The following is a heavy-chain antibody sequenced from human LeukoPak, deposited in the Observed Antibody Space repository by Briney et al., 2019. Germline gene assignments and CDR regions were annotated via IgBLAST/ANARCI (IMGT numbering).Heavy chain of an antibody. CDR2: ISYDGGDK. Sequence: GGSLRLSCAASGFTFNNYAIHWVRQAPGKGLEWVGVISYDGGDKFYVDSVKGRFTISRDNPKSTLYLQMNSLRVEDTAVYYCARAYESRYDSHKTGYWGQGTLVTVSS. J-gene: IGHJ4*02. D-gene: IGHD3-3*01. CDR1: GFTFNNYA. V-gene: IGHV3-30*04. CDR3: ARAYESRYDSHKTGY.